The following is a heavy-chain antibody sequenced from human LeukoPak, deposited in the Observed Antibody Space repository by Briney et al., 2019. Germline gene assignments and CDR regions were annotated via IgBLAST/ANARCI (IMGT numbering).Heavy chain of an antibody. CDR2: LPPDELGI. CDR3: ARDRDWYSFDS. CDR1: GFTFTNYW. Sequence: PGGSLRLSCAASGFTFTNYWMHWVRQAPGMGLVWVSRLPPDELGIIYADSVKGRFTISRDNAKTSLYLQMNSLRAEDTAVYYCARDRDWYSFDSWGQGTLVTVSS. V-gene: IGHV3-74*01. D-gene: IGHD6-19*01. J-gene: IGHJ4*02.